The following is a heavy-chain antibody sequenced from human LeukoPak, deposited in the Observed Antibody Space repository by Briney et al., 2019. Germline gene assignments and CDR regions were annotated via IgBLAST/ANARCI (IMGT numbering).Heavy chain of an antibody. V-gene: IGHV1-46*01. CDR1: GYTFTNYY. CDR2: INPTGGGA. J-gene: IGHJ4*02. CDR3: VREENLFAPYFDY. D-gene: IGHD3-3*01. Sequence: GASLKVSCKASGYTFTNYYIHWVRQAPGQGLEWMGRINPTGGGATNAQKFQGRMNMTTDTSTSTVYMELSSLKSEDTAAYYCVREENLFAPYFDYWGQGTLVTVSS.